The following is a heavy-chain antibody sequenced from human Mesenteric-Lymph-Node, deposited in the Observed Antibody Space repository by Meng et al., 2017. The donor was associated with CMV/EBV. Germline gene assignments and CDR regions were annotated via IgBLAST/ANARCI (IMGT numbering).Heavy chain of an antibody. V-gene: IGHV4-61*01. D-gene: IGHD2-2*01. CDR1: GGSVSSDNYY. J-gene: IGHJ4*02. CDR2: VYYSEST. CDR3: ARDVRSTRYFDY. Sequence: TVSGGSVSSDNYYWTWIRQPPGKRPEWIGYVYYSESTHYNPSLESRVTISVDTSKNQFSLKLTSVTAADTAVYYCARDVRSTRYFDYWGPGTLVTVSS.